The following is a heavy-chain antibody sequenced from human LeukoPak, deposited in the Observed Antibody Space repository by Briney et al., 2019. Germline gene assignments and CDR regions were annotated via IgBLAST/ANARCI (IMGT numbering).Heavy chain of an antibody. CDR2: IIPIFGTA. D-gene: IGHD2-2*02. V-gene: IGHV1-69*13. CDR1: GDTFSSYA. Sequence: GASVKVSCKASGDTFSSYAISWVRQAPGQGLEWMGGIIPIFGTANYAQKFQGRVTITADESTSTAYMELSSLRSEDTAVYYCAMSRCSSTSCYNVPVDYWGQGTLVTVSS. J-gene: IGHJ4*02. CDR3: AMSRCSSTSCYNVPVDY.